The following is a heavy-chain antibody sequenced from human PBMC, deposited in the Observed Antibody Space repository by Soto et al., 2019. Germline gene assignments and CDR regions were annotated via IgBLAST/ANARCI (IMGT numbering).Heavy chain of an antibody. CDR3: AKKLSGGFGELPDY. CDR1: GFTFNIYG. V-gene: IGHV3-30*18. D-gene: IGHD3-10*01. J-gene: IGHJ4*02. CDR2: ISYDGKNK. Sequence: QVQLVESGGGVVQPGKSLRLSCAASGFTFNIYGMHWVRQAPGKELEWVAVISYDGKNKYSADSMKGRFTISRDNSKNTLYLQMNSLRVEDTAVYYCAKKLSGGFGELPDYWGQGTLVTFSS.